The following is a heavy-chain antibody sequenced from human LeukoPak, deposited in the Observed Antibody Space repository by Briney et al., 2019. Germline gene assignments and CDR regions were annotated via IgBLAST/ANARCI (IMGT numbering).Heavy chain of an antibody. Sequence: PGASLKISCKGSGYRFTSYWISWVRQMPGKGLEWMGRIDPSDSYTNYSPSFQGHVTISADKSISTAYLQWSSLKASDTAMYYCARSEVINIAAAADYWGQGTLVTVSS. V-gene: IGHV5-10-1*01. J-gene: IGHJ4*02. CDR1: GYRFTSYW. CDR3: ARSEVINIAAAADY. D-gene: IGHD6-13*01. CDR2: IDPSDSYT.